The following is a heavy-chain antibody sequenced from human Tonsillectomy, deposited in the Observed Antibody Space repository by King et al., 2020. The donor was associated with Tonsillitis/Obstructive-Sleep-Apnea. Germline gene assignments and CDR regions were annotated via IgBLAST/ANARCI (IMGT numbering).Heavy chain of an antibody. J-gene: IGHJ4*02. D-gene: IGHD5-12*01. CDR3: ARLPTSDFDFENY. CDR1: GGSIRTSTYY. Sequence: QLQESGPGLVKPSETLSLTCTVSGGSIRTSTYYWGWIRQPPGKALEWIGTIYQSGSIFYNPSLKSRVTISADTSKNQFSLKVTSVTAADTAVYYCARLPTSDFDFENYWGQGTLVTVSS. V-gene: IGHV4-39*01. CDR2: IYQSGSI.